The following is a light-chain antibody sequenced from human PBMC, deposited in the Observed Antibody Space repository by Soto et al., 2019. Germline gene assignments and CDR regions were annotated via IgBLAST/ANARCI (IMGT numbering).Light chain of an antibody. CDR2: AAS. CDR1: QGIGSY. CDR3: QQLSTYPST. V-gene: IGKV1-9*01. J-gene: IGKJ4*01. Sequence: IHLTQSPSSLSASVGDRVTITCRASQGIGSYLAWYQQKPGEAPKLLIFAASTLQSGVPSRFSGSGSGTDFTLTISSLQAEDFATYYCQQLSTYPSTVGGGTKVDIK.